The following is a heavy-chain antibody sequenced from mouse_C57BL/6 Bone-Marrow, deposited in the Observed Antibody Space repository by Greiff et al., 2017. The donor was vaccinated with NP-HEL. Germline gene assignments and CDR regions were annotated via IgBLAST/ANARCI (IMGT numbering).Heavy chain of an antibody. CDR3: ARHSNFAWFAY. CDR1: GYTFTDYY. D-gene: IGHD2-5*01. Sequence: EVQLQQSGPVLVKPGASVKMSCKASGYTFTDYYMNWVKQSHGQSLEWIGVINPSNGGTSYNQKFKGKATLTVDKSSSTAYMELNSLTSEDSAVYYCARHSNFAWFAYWGQGTLVTVSA. J-gene: IGHJ3*01. CDR2: INPSNGGT. V-gene: IGHV1-19*01.